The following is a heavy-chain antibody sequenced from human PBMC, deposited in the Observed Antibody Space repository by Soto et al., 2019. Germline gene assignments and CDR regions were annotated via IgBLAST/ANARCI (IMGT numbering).Heavy chain of an antibody. CDR2: IKSKGDTT. CDR3: VRDRSLAVADGYYFDC. CDR1: GFTFSDYG. Sequence: PGGSLRLSCSAFGFTFSDYGMHWVRQAPGKGLEFVSAIKSKGDTTYYADSVRGRFTSSRDNSKNTLYLQMSSLRGDDTAVYYCVRDRSLAVADGYYFDCWGPGSLVTVSS. J-gene: IGHJ4*02. V-gene: IGHV3-64D*06. D-gene: IGHD6-19*01.